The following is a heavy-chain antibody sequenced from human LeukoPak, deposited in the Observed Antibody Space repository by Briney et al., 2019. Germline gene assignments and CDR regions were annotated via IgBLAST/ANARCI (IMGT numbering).Heavy chain of an antibody. J-gene: IGHJ3*02. V-gene: IGHV1-18*01. CDR3: ARTSHRGADAFDI. Sequence: ASAKVSCRASVYTFSNYDISWVRQAPGQGLEWMGWISAYNGNTNYAQKLQGRVTMTTDTSTSTVYMELRSLRSDDTAVYYCARTSHRGADAFDIWGQGTLVTVSS. D-gene: IGHD3-10*01. CDR2: ISAYNGNT. CDR1: VYTFSNYD.